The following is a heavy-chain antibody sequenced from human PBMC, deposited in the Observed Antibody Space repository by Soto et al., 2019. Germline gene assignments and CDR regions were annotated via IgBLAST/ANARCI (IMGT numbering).Heavy chain of an antibody. CDR2: INHSGST. CDR1: GAPFSGYY. V-gene: IGHV4-34*01. D-gene: IGHD2-2*01. CDR3: ARLSIVVPAAMTGDYDDYGMDV. Sequence: SETLSLTCAVYGAPFSGYYRSWIRQPPGKGLEWIGEINHSGSTNYIPSLKSRVTISVDTSKNQFSLKLSSVTAAGTAVYYCARLSIVVPAAMTGDYDDYGMDVWGQGTTVTSP. J-gene: IGHJ6*02.